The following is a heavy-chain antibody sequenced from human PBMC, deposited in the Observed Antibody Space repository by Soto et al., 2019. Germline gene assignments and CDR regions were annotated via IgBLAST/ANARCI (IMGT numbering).Heavy chain of an antibody. J-gene: IGHJ6*02. CDR1: GGTFSSYA. CDR3: ARDATYYDFWSGSGSSTFYYYYGMDV. CDR2: IIPIFGTA. D-gene: IGHD3-3*01. V-gene: IGHV1-69*13. Sequence: ASVKVSCKASGGTFSSYAISWVRQAPGQGLEWMGGIIPIFGTANYAQKFQGRVTITADESTSTAYMGLSSLRSEDTAVYYCARDATYYDFWSGSGSSTFYYYYGMDVWGQGTTVTVSS.